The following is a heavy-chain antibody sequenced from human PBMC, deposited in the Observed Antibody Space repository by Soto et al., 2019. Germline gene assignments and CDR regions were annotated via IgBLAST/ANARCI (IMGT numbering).Heavy chain of an antibody. J-gene: IGHJ5*02. V-gene: IGHV3-23*01. CDR3: AKGKSTGDIDWFDP. Sequence: GGSLRLSCTASGFTLQNYAMAWVRQAPGKGLEWVSTLIGGHYGTTYSYSVKGRFTVSRDNSKNCLYLQMNSLGVEDTAMYFCAKGKSTGDIDWFDPWGQGSLVTVSS. CDR1: GFTLQNYA. D-gene: IGHD3-10*01. CDR2: LIGGHYGT.